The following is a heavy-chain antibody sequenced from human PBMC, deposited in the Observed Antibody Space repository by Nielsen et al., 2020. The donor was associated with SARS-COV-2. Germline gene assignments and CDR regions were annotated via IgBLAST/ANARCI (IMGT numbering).Heavy chain of an antibody. V-gene: IGHV4-34*01. CDR1: GGSFSGSFSGSY. J-gene: IGHJ4*02. CDR3: ARGATMVRGVTMN. Sequence: SETLSLTCAVYGGSFSGSFSGSYWNWIRPPPGRGLEWIGEISHSGSTNYNPSLKSRVTISVDTSKNQFSLKLSSVTAADTAVYYCARGATMVRGVTMNWGQGTLVTVSS. CDR2: ISHSGST. D-gene: IGHD3-10*01.